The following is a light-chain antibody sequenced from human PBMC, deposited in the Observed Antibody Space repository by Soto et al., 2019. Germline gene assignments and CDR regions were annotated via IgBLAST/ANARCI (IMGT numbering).Light chain of an antibody. CDR1: SSDVGGYNY. Sequence: QSALTQPASVSGSPGQSITISCTGTSSDVGGYNYVSWYQQHPGKAPKPMIYDVSNRPSGVPNRFSGSKSGNTASLTISGLQAEDEAHYSCSSYTRSSTLLYVFGTGTKVTLL. J-gene: IGLJ1*01. V-gene: IGLV2-14*01. CDR3: SSYTRSSTLLYV. CDR2: DVS.